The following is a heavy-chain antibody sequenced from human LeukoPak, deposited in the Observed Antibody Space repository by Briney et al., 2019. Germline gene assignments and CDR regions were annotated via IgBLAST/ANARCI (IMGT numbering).Heavy chain of an antibody. CDR2: INPNSGGT. CDR1: GYSFTDYY. J-gene: IGHJ4*02. D-gene: IGHD4-11*01. CDR3: ARGREYSSFDY. V-gene: IGHV1-2*02. Sequence: GASVKVSCKASGYSFTDYYMHWVRQAPGQGLEWMGWINPNSGGTNYAQNFQGRVTMTRDTSISTAYMELSSLRSDDTAVYYCARGREYSSFDYWGQGSLVTVSS.